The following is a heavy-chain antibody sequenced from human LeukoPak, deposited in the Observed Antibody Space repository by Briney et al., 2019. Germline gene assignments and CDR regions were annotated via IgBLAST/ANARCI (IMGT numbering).Heavy chain of an antibody. CDR2: INQGGSEK. V-gene: IGHV3-7*01. Sequence: PGGSLRLSCAASGFTFSSYWMRWVRQAPEKGLEWVANINQGGSEKYYVDSVRGRFTISRDNAKNSLYLQMNSLRADDTAVYYCARDVTALDSWGQGTLVTVSS. CDR3: ARDVTALDS. CDR1: GFTFSSYW. J-gene: IGHJ4*02. D-gene: IGHD2-2*01.